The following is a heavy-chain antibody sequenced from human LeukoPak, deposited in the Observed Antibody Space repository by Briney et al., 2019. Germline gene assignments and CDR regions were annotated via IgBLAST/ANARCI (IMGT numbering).Heavy chain of an antibody. CDR2: IRSEAYGGTP. CDR3: TTGLNEYDY. J-gene: IGHJ4*02. Sequence: PGGSLRLSCTASGFTFGDYAMTWVRQAPGKGLEWVGFIRSEAYGGTPEYAASVKGRFTISRDDSKNTLYLQMNSLKTEDTAVYYCTTGLNEYDYWGQGTLVTVSS. V-gene: IGHV3-49*04. CDR1: GFTFGDYA. D-gene: IGHD1-1*01.